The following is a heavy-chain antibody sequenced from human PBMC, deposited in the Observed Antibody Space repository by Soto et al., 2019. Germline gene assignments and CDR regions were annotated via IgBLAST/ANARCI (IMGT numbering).Heavy chain of an antibody. V-gene: IGHV4-31*03. Sequence: PSETLSLTCTVSGGSISSGGYYWSWIRQHPGKGLEWIGYIYYSGSTYYNPSLKSRVTISVDTSKNQFSLKLSSVTAADTAVYYCARGEVTPYSDWFPNWFDTWGQGTLVTVSS. CDR1: GGSISSGGYY. CDR3: ARGEVTPYSDWFPNWFDT. CDR2: IYYSGST. D-gene: IGHD3-9*01. J-gene: IGHJ5*02.